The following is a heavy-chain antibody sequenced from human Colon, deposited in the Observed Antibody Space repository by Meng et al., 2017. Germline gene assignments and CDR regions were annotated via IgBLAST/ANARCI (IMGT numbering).Heavy chain of an antibody. CDR3: ARSPGWWYFDL. CDR1: GGSISSSNW. D-gene: IGHD1-1*01. V-gene: IGHV4-4*02. Sequence: QVQLQESGPGLVKPSGTLFLTCAGSGGSISSSNWWSWVRQPPGKGLEWIGEIYHSGSTNYNPSLKSRVTITGDWSKNQFSLNLNSVTAADTALYYCARSPGWWYFDLWGRGTLVTVSS. J-gene: IGHJ2*01. CDR2: IYHSGST.